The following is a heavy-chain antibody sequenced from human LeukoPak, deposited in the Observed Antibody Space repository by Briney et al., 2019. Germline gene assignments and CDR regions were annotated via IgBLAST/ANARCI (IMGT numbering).Heavy chain of an antibody. D-gene: IGHD3-10*01. CDR2: ISYDGSNK. Sequence: PGGSLRLSCAASGFTFSSYAMHWVRQAPGKGLEWVAVISYDGSNKYYADSVKGRFTISRDNSKSTIYLRLTTLTAEDTAFYCANDLAYQYASGSKWGQGTLVTVSS. CDR3: ANDLAYQYASGSK. V-gene: IGHV3-30-3*02. J-gene: IGHJ4*02. CDR1: GFTFSSYA.